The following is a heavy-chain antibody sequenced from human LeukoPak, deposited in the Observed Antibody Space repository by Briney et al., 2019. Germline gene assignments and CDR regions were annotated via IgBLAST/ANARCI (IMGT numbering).Heavy chain of an antibody. J-gene: IGHJ6*03. Sequence: SETLSLTCTVSGGSISIYYWNWIRQPAGKGLEWIGRIFTSGITNYNPSLKGRVTMSVDASKNQFSLNLSSVIAADTAIYYCARETSGTYYNPLGYMDVWGKGTTVTVSS. CDR3: ARETSGTYYNPLGYMDV. CDR2: IFTSGIT. V-gene: IGHV4-4*07. D-gene: IGHD3-10*01. CDR1: GGSISIYY.